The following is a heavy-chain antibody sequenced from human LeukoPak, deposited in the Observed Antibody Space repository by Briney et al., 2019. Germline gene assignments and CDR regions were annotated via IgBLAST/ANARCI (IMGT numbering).Heavy chain of an antibody. CDR1: GFTFRSYV. J-gene: IGHJ5*02. CDR3: AKGGYCSSTSCYVGWFDP. D-gene: IGHD2-2*01. V-gene: IGHV3-30-3*01. Sequence: PGGSLRLSCAASGFTFRSYVMQWVRQAPGKGLEWVAAISYEDGTTKYYADSVKGRFTISRDNSKNTLFLQMNSLRAEDTAVYYCAKGGYCSSTSCYVGWFDPWGQGTLVTVSS. CDR2: ISYEDGTTK.